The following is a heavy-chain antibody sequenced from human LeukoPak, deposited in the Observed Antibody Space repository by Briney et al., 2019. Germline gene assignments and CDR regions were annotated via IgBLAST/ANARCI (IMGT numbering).Heavy chain of an antibody. CDR1: GYTFTSYG. V-gene: IGHV1-18*01. CDR2: ISAYNGNT. D-gene: IGHD5-18*01. Sequence: ASVKVSCKASGYTFTSYGISWVRQAPGQGLEWMGWISAYNGNTNYAQKLQGRVTMTTDTSTSTAYMELRRLRSDDTAVYYCARGGDSYGYDYNFDYWGQGTLVTVSS. CDR3: ARGGDSYGYDYNFDY. J-gene: IGHJ4*02.